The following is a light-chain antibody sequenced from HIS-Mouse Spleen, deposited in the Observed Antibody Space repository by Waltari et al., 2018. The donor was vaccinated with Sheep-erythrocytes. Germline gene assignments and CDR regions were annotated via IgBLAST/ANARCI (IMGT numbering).Light chain of an antibody. CDR2: EVS. J-gene: IGLJ3*02. CDR3: CSYAGSSTPWV. Sequence: QSALTQPASVSGSPGQSITISCTGTSSDVGVYNYVSWYQQHPGKAPKLMIYEVSNRPSGVSNRFSGSKSGNTASLTISGLQAEDEADYYCCSYAGSSTPWVFGGGTKLTVL. CDR1: SSDVGVYNY. V-gene: IGLV2-14*01.